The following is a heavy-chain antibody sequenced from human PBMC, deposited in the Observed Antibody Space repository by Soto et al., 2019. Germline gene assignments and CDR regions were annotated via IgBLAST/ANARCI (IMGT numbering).Heavy chain of an antibody. CDR3: AIGEYDTLPAYSYYYAMDV. J-gene: IGHJ6*02. Sequence: PSETLSLTCAVYGGSFSGYYWSWIRQPPGKGLEWIGEINRSGSTNYNPSLKTRVTISVDTSKNQFSLKLSSVTAADTAVYYCAIGEYDTLPAYSYYYAMDVRGQGPTVT. CDR2: INRSGST. D-gene: IGHD3-9*01. V-gene: IGHV4-34*01. CDR1: GGSFSGYY.